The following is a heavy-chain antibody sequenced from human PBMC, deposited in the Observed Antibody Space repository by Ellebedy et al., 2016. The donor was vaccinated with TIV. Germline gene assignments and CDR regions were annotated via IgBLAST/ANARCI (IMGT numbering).Heavy chain of an antibody. J-gene: IGHJ4*02. D-gene: IGHD5-12*01. CDR3: ASHRGFYSGWSFDY. Sequence: MPSETLSLTCAVKGGSLNGYFWSWIRQPPGKGLEWIGSLNFGGESYFDPSLKSRVTMSLDTSKNQFSLKVYSVTAAETAIYYCASHRGFYSGWSFDYWGQGTLITVSS. CDR2: LNFGGES. CDR1: GGSLNGYF. V-gene: IGHV4-34*01.